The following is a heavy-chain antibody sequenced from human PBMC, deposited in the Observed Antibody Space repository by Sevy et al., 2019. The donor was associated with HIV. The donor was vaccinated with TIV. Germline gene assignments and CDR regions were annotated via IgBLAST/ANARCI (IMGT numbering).Heavy chain of an antibody. J-gene: IGHJ4*02. CDR1: GFTFSSYA. CDR2: ISYDGSNK. D-gene: IGHD5-12*01. CDR3: ARELVGYKFDY. V-gene: IGHV3-30*04. Sequence: GGSLRLSCAASGFTFSSYAMHWVRQAPGKGLEWVAVISYDGSNKYYADSVKGRFTISKDNSKNTLYLQMNSLRAEDTAVYYCARELVGYKFDYWGQGTLVTVSS.